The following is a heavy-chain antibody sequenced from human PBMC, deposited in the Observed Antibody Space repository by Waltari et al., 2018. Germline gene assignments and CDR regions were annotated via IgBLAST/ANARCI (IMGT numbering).Heavy chain of an antibody. CDR1: GFTFNKAW. CDR2: IRSQIDGGTT. CDR3: TSDLDRDPLAKYFVGY. D-gene: IGHD3-9*01. V-gene: IGHV3-15*01. Sequence: EVHLVESGGGLVKPGGSLRLSCAASGFTFNKAWMSWVRQAPGKGREWVGSIRSQIDGGTTDYAAPVRGRFTISRDDSKQTLYLQMTSLKTDDTAVYYCTSDLDRDPLAKYFVGYWGQGALVTVSS. J-gene: IGHJ4*02.